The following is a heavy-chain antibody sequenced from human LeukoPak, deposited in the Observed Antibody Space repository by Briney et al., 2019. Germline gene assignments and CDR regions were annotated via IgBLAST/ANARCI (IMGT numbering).Heavy chain of an antibody. Sequence: SGGSLRLSCAASGFTFSSYAMSWVRQAPGKGLEWVSAISGSGGSTYYADSVKGRFTISRDNSKNTLYLQMNSLRAEDTAVYYCAKCYPLHSVGYMDVWGKGTTVTVSS. D-gene: IGHD2-2*01. CDR2: ISGSGGST. CDR3: AKCYPLHSVGYMDV. J-gene: IGHJ6*03. CDR1: GFTFSSYA. V-gene: IGHV3-23*01.